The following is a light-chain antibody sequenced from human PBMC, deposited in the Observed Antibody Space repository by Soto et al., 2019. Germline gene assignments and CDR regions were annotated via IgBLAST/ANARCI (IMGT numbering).Light chain of an antibody. CDR1: QSVSSSY. Sequence: EIVLTQSPGTLSLSPGERATLSFRASQSVSSSYLAWYQQKPGQAPRLLIYGASSRATGIPDRFSGSGSGTDLTITISKLEPEDCEVYYCQQYGSSPITFGQGTRLEI. CDR3: QQYGSSPIT. J-gene: IGKJ5*01. CDR2: GAS. V-gene: IGKV3-20*01.